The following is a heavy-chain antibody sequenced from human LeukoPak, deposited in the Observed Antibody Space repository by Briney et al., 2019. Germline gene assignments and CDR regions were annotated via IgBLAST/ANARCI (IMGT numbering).Heavy chain of an antibody. J-gene: IGHJ4*02. D-gene: IGHD1-26*01. CDR2: INQDGSEK. V-gene: IGHV3-7*01. CDR3: ARNSGGSSDY. CDR1: GFTFSSYA. Sequence: GGSLRLSCAASGFTFSSYAMSWVRQAPGKGLEWVANINQDGSEKYYVDSVKGRFTISRDNAKNSLYLQMNSLRAEDTAVYYCARNSGGSSDYWGQGTLVTVSS.